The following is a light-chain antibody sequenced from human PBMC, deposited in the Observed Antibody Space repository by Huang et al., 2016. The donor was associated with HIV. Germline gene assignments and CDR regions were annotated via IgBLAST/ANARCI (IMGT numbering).Light chain of an antibody. CDR3: QQYNNWPLT. CDR1: QRVSSN. CDR2: CAA. Sequence: EIVMTQSTATLSVSPGERATLSCRASQRVSSNLAWYQQKPGQAPRLLIYCAATRATGSPARFSGSGSGTEFTLTISSLQSEDFAVYYCQQYNNWPLTFGGGTKVEIK. J-gene: IGKJ4*01. V-gene: IGKV3-15*01.